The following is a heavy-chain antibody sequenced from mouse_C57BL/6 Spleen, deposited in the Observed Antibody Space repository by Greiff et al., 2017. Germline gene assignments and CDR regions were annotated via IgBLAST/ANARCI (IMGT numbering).Heavy chain of an antibody. J-gene: IGHJ3*01. D-gene: IGHD1-1*01. CDR2: ISSGSSTI. Sequence: EVKVVESGGGLVKPGGSLKLSCAASGFTFSDYGMHWVRQAPEKGLEWVAYISSGSSTIYSADTVKGRFTISRDNAKNTLFLQMTSLRSEDTAMYYCARHYGSSYAFAYWGQGTLVTVSA. CDR1: GFTFSDYG. CDR3: ARHYGSSYAFAY. V-gene: IGHV5-17*01.